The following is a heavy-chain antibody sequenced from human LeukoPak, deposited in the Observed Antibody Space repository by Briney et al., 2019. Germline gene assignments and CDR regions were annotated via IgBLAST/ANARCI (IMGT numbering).Heavy chain of an antibody. J-gene: IGHJ4*02. CDR3: VKTVYGTMVRGVITSPFDY. CDR2: ISRNGGST. CDR1: GFTFSSYA. V-gene: IGHV3-64D*06. D-gene: IGHD3-10*01. Sequence: PGGSLRLSCSASGFTFSSYAMHWVRQAPGKGLEYVSAISRNGGSTYYADSVKGRFTISRDNSKNTLYLQMSSLRAEDTAVYYCVKTVYGTMVRGVITSPFDYWGQGTLVTVSS.